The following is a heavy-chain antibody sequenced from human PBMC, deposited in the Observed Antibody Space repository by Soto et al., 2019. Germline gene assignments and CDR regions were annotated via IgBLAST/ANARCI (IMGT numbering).Heavy chain of an antibody. Sequence: QVQLVESGGGVVQPGRSLRLSCAASGFIFSSYAMHWVRQAPGKGLEWVAVISYDGNTKYYADSVKGRFTVSRDNSKNTLYVQMNNLSADDTAMYYRARVTSAYKIDYWGQGTLVTVSS. CDR2: ISYDGNTK. J-gene: IGHJ4*02. CDR3: ARVTSAYKIDY. D-gene: IGHD1-1*01. CDR1: GFIFSSYA. V-gene: IGHV3-30-3*01.